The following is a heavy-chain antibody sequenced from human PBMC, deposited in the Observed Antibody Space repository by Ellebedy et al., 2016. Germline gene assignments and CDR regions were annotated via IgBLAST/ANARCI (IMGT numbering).Heavy chain of an antibody. CDR3: YYGHYSGS. CDR2: ISGGGDIT. V-gene: IGHV3-23*01. CDR1: GFSFSNYF. D-gene: IGHD4-17*01. Sequence: GESLKISXATSGFSFSNYFMTWVRQAPGGGLEWVSTISGGGDITVSADSVKGRFTISRDNSRNTLYLQMNSLRAEDTAVYYCYYGHYSGSWGQGTLVTVSS. J-gene: IGHJ4*02.